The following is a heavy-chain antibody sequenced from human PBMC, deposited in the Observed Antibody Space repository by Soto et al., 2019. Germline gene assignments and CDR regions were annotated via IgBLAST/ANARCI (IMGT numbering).Heavy chain of an antibody. J-gene: IGHJ6*02. CDR2: IYYSGST. V-gene: IGHV4-59*01. CDR3: ARDILTGRMGMDV. Sequence: SETLSLTCTVSGGFIISDYWIWIRQPPGQGLEWIGYIYYSGSTNYNPSLRSRVTISLDTSKKQFSLKLSSVTAADTAVYYCARDILTGRMGMDVWGQGTTVTVSS. CDR1: GGFIISDY. D-gene: IGHD3-9*01.